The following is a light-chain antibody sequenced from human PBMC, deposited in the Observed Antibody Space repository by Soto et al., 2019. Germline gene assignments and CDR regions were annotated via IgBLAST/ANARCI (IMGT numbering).Light chain of an antibody. V-gene: IGKV3-20*01. CDR1: QSVSSSY. Sequence: IMLTHSPGTLSSSPGDRSSLXSTSSQSVSSSYLAWYQQKPGQAPRLLIYGASSRATGIPDRFSGSGSGTDFTLTISRLEPEDFAVYYCQQYGSSSLTFGQGTKVDIK. CDR2: GAS. J-gene: IGKJ1*01. CDR3: QQYGSSSLT.